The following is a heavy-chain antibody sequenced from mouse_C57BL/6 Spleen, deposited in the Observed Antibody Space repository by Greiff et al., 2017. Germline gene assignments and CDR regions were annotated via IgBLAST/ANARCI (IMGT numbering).Heavy chain of an antibody. D-gene: IGHD2-4*01. J-gene: IGHJ2*01. CDR2: INPSNGGT. CDR3: ARNDYDEGYYFDY. Sequence: QVQLQQPGTELVKPGASVKLSCKASGYTFTSYWMHWVKQRPGQGLEWIGNINPSNGGTNYNEKFKSKATLTVDKSSSTSYMQLSSLTSEDSAVYYCARNDYDEGYYFDYWGQGTTLTVSS. V-gene: IGHV1-53*01. CDR1: GYTFTSYW.